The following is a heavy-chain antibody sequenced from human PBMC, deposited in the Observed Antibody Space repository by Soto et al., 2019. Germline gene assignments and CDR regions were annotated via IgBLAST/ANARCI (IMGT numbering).Heavy chain of an antibody. Sequence: PSETLSLTCTVSGGSISSDHYYWSCIRQPPGKGLEWIGYIYYSGGTYYNPSLRSRVTISIDTSKNQFSLKLSSVTAADTAVFYCVRVNYYDSSGFFSHAFDIWGQGTMVTVSS. CDR2: IYYSGGT. D-gene: IGHD3-22*01. CDR1: GGSISSDHYY. V-gene: IGHV4-30-4*01. CDR3: VRVNYYDSSGFFSHAFDI. J-gene: IGHJ3*02.